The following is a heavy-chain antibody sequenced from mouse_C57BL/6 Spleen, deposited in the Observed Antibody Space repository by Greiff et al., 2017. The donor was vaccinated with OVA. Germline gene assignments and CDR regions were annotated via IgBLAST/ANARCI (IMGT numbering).Heavy chain of an antibody. CDR2: IYPSDSET. V-gene: IGHV1-61*01. CDR1: GYTFTSYW. J-gene: IGHJ4*01. CDR3: ARLGSSGLYAMDY. D-gene: IGHD3-2*02. Sequence: QVQLQQPGAELVRPGSSVKLSCKASGYTFTSYWMDWVKQRPGQGLEWIGNIYPSDSETHYNQKFKDKATLTVDKSSSTAYMQLSSLTSEDSAVYYCARLGSSGLYAMDYWGQGTSVTVSS.